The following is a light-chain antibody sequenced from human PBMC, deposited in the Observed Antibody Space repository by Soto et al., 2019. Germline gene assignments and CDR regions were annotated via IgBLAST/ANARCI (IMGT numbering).Light chain of an antibody. J-gene: IGKJ1*01. CDR1: QSVSSN. CDR3: QQYYDWPPWT. V-gene: IGKV3-15*01. CDR2: GAS. Sequence: EIVMTQSPATLSVSPGERATLSCRASQSVSSNLAWYQQKPGQAPRLLIYGASTRATGIPARFSGSGSGTDFTLTISSLLSEDFAVYYCQQYYDWPPWTFGQGTKVDI.